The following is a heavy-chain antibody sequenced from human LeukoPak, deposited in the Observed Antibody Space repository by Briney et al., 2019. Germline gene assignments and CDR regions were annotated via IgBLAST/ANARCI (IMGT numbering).Heavy chain of an antibody. CDR1: GDTFSSYA. CDR2: IIPMSGTT. J-gene: IGHJ4*02. V-gene: IGHV1-69*13. D-gene: IGHD1/OR15-1a*01. Sequence: SVKVSCKASGDTFSSYAFSWVRQAPGQGLEWMGAIIPMSGTTHYAQNFQGRVTITSDESTRTVYLEVTSLRSEDTALYYCARSNNVFFAGDHWGQGTLVTVSS. CDR3: ARSNNVFFAGDH.